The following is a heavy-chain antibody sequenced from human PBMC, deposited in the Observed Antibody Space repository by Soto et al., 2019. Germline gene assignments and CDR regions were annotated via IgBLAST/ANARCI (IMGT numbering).Heavy chain of an antibody. D-gene: IGHD4-17*01. J-gene: IGHJ4*02. CDR3: ARVRFGDAFDY. CDR1: GYRFPSFG. V-gene: IGHV1-18*01. Sequence: QVQLVQSGPEVKKPGASVKVSCEVSGYRFPSFGINWVRQAPGQGLEWVGWVNPDNHNTNYAQNLQHRVSLTTDTSTNTAFLELRDLTSDDTAVYYCARVRFGDAFDYCVQGTLVTVSS. CDR2: VNPDNHNT.